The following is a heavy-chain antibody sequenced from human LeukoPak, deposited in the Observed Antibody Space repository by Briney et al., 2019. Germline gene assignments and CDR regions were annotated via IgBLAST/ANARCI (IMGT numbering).Heavy chain of an antibody. CDR2: IRYDGSNK. CDR1: GFTFSSYG. Sequence: GGSLRLSCAASGFTFSSYGMHWVRQAPGKGLEWAAFIRYDGSNKYYADSVKGRFTISRDNSKDTLYLQMNSLRAEDTAVYYCAKHSEYYYDSSGFDIWGQGTMVTVSS. CDR3: AKHSEYYYDSSGFDI. D-gene: IGHD3-22*01. J-gene: IGHJ3*02. V-gene: IGHV3-30*02.